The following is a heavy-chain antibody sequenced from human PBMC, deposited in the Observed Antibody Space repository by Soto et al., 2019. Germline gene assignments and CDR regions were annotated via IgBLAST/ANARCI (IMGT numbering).Heavy chain of an antibody. CDR1: GFTFSSYA. Sequence: GGSLRLSCAASGFTFSSYAMSWVRQAPGKGLEWVSAIRDGGSSTYYADSVKGRFTISRDNSKNTLYLQMNSLRAEDTAVYYCARIRLISKGGAFDIWGQGTMVTVSS. CDR2: IRDGGSST. CDR3: ARIRLISKGGAFDI. D-gene: IGHD3-10*01. V-gene: IGHV3-23*01. J-gene: IGHJ3*02.